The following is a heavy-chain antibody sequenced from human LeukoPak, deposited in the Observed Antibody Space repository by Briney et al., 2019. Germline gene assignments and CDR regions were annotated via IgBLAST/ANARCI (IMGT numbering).Heavy chain of an antibody. D-gene: IGHD1-14*01. V-gene: IGHV4-34*01. CDR1: GGSFSGYY. Sequence: PSETLSLTCAVYGGSFSGYYWGWIRQPPGKGLEWIGEINHSGSTNYNPSLKSRVTISVDTSKDQFSLKLSSVTAADTAVYYCARRYGEGYYFDYWGQGTLVTVSS. CDR2: INHSGST. J-gene: IGHJ4*02. CDR3: ARRYGEGYYFDY.